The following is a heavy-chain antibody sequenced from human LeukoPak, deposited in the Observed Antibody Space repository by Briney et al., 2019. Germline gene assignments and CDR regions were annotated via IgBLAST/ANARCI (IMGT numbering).Heavy chain of an antibody. Sequence: ASVKVSCKASGYTFTSYGISWVRQAPGQGLEWMGWISAYNGNTNYAQKLQGRVTMTTDTSTSTVYMELRSLRSDDTAVYYCARHPRENFFDYWGQGTLVTVSS. CDR2: ISAYNGNT. J-gene: IGHJ4*02. D-gene: IGHD1-26*01. CDR1: GYTFTSYG. V-gene: IGHV1-18*01. CDR3: ARHPRENFFDY.